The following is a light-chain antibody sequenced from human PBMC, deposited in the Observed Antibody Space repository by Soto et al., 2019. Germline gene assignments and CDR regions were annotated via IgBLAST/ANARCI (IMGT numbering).Light chain of an antibody. Sequence: DIQMTQSPTSLSASVGDRVTITCRASQGIRNYVAWYQQIPGKAPKLLIYAASTLQSGVRSRFSGSGSETDFTLTINGLQPEDVSTYSCQKYSSVPVFGPGTKVEIK. CDR2: AAS. V-gene: IGKV1-27*01. CDR3: QKYSSVPV. J-gene: IGKJ3*01. CDR1: QGIRNY.